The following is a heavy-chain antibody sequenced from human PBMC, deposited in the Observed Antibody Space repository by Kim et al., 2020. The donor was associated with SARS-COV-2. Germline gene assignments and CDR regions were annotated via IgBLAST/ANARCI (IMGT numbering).Heavy chain of an antibody. J-gene: IGHJ4*02. D-gene: IGHD2-2*01. V-gene: IGHV4-34*01. CDR2: INHSGST. CDR1: GGSFSGYY. Sequence: SETLSLTCAVYGGSFSGYYWSWIRQPPGKGLEWIGEINHSGSTNYNPSLKSRVTISVDTSKNQFSLKLSSVTAADTAVYYCAREEMYCSSTSCYRGGHFDYWGQGTLVTVSS. CDR3: AREEMYCSSTSCYRGGHFDY.